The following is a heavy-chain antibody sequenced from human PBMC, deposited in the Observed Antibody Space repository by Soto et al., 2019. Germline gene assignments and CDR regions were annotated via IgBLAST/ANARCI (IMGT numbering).Heavy chain of an antibody. D-gene: IGHD6-19*01. CDR2: ISSRGDTI. CDR1: QFTFTDYY. J-gene: IGHJ4*02. CDR3: AKGGRQWLVTSDFNY. V-gene: IGHV3-11*04. Sequence: GGSLRLSCTLSQFTFTDYYMTWIRQAPGKGLEWVSYISSRGDTIYYADSVKGRFTISRDSSKNTVSLEMTSLRAEDTAVYYCAKGGRQWLVTSDFNYWGQGALVTVSS.